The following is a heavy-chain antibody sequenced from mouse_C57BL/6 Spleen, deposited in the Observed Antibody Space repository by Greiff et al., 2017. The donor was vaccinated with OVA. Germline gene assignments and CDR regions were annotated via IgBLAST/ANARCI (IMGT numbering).Heavy chain of an antibody. CDR3: TFYGSSGFDY. D-gene: IGHD1-1*01. Sequence: VQLKESGAELVRPGASVKLSCTASGFNIKDYYMHWVKQRPEQGLEWIGWIDPENGDTEYASKFQGKATITADTSSNTAYLQLSSLTSEDTAVYYCTFYGSSGFDYWGQGTTLTVSS. CDR1: GFNIKDYY. J-gene: IGHJ2*01. CDR2: IDPENGDT. V-gene: IGHV14-4*01.